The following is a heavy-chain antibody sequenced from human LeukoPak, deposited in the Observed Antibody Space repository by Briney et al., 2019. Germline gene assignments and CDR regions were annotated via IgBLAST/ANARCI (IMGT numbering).Heavy chain of an antibody. D-gene: IGHD3-3*01. CDR3: ARDLFGVVIHGNWFDP. CDR2: ISSSSSTI. Sequence: GGSLRLSCAASGFTFSSYSMNWVRPAPGKGLEWVSYISSSSSTIYYADSVKGRFTISRDNAKNSLYLQMNSLRAEDTAVYYCARDLFGVVIHGNWFDPWGQGTLVTVSS. CDR1: GFTFSSYS. V-gene: IGHV3-48*01. J-gene: IGHJ5*02.